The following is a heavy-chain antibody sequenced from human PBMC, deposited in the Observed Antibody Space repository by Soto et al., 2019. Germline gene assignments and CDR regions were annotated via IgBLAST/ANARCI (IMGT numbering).Heavy chain of an antibody. V-gene: IGHV4-59*06. CDR2: FSYRGST. Sequence: TLSLTCTVSGESISNYYWSWIRQPPGKGLEWIGYFSYRGSTYCNPSLKSRVTISVETSKNQFSLKLSSVTAADTAVYYCASLRWQLWPAYWAQGTLVTVSS. J-gene: IGHJ4*02. CDR3: ASLRWQLWPAY. CDR1: GESISNYY. D-gene: IGHD5-18*01.